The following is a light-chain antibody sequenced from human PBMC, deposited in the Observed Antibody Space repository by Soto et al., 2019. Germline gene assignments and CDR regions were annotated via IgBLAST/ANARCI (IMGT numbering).Light chain of an antibody. J-gene: IGKJ4*01. Sequence: DIQMTQSPSTLSASVGDRVTITCRASQSISSWLAWYQQKPGKAPTLLIYKASSLESGVPSRFSGSGSGTAFTLTISSLQPDDFATYYCQQYNSYSLTFGGGTKVEIK. CDR3: QQYNSYSLT. V-gene: IGKV1-5*03. CDR1: QSISSW. CDR2: KAS.